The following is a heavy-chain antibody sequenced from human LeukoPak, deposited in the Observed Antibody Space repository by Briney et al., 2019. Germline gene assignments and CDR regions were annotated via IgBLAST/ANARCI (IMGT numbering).Heavy chain of an antibody. V-gene: IGHV4-34*01. D-gene: IGHD6-13*01. Sequence: SETLSLTSAVYGGSFSGYYWSWIRQPPGKGLEWIGEINHSGSTNYNPSLKSRVTISVDTSKNQFSLKLSSVTAADTAVYYCAREDFAWSEQQLVIAHYWGQGTLVTVSS. CDR1: GGSFSGYY. CDR3: AREDFAWSEQQLVIAHY. J-gene: IGHJ4*02. CDR2: INHSGST.